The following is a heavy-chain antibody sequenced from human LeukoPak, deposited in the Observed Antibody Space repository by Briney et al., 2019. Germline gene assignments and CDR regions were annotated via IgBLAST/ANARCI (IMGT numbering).Heavy chain of an antibody. D-gene: IGHD3-10*01. V-gene: IGHV4-59*08. CDR1: GGSFSGYY. CDR3: ARHKYGSSEGAFDY. CDR2: IYYSGST. J-gene: IGHJ4*02. Sequence: PSETLSLTCAVYGGSFSGYYWSWIRQPPGKGLEWIGYIYYSGSTNYNPSLKSRVTISVDTSKNQFSLKLSSVTAADTAVYYCARHKYGSSEGAFDYWGQGTLVTVSS.